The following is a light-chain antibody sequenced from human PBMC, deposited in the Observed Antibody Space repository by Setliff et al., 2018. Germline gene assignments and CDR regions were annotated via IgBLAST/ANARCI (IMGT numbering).Light chain of an antibody. CDR1: SSDVGSYDL. Sequence: QSVLTQPASVSGSPGQSITISCSGTSSDVGSYDLVSWYQQHPGKAPKLIIYGVSDRPSGVSNRFSGSKSGNTASLTISGLQAEDEADFYCSSFTLTTKGVVLGGGTKVTVL. V-gene: IGLV2-14*03. J-gene: IGLJ3*02. CDR2: GVS. CDR3: SSFTLTTKGVV.